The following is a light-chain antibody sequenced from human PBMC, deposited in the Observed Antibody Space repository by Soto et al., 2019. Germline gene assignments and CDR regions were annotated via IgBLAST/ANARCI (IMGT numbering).Light chain of an antibody. CDR1: SSDVGGYNY. CDR3: SSYASTSTPVL. Sequence: QSALTQPASVSGSPGQSITISCTGTSSDVGGYNYVSWYQHYPGKAPKLMIYDVINRPTGVSTHFSGSKSGNTASLTISGLQAEDEADYFCSSYASTSTPVLLGGGIKLTVL. J-gene: IGLJ2*01. V-gene: IGLV2-14*03. CDR2: DVI.